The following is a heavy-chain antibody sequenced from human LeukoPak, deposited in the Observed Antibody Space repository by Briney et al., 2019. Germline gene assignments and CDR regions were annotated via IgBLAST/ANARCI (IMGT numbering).Heavy chain of an antibody. J-gene: IGHJ4*02. CDR1: GFTFSNFA. D-gene: IGHD1-26*01. V-gene: IGHV3-48*02. Sequence: PGGSLRLSCAASGFTFSNFAMTWVRQAPGKGPEWVSYISGSSRTIYYADSVKGRFTISRDYAKNSLYLQMNSLRDEDTAVYYCARNEWADYWGQGTLVTVSS. CDR2: ISGSSRTI. CDR3: ARNEWADY.